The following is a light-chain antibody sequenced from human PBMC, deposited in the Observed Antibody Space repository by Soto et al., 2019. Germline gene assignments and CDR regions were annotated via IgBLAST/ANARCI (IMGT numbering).Light chain of an antibody. J-gene: IGKJ4*01. CDR3: LQYYSYPLT. V-gene: IGKV1-8*01. Sequence: AIRMTPSPSSLSASTGDRVTITCRASQGISSYLAWYQQKPGKAPKLLIYAASTLQSGVPSRFSGSGSGTDFTLTISCLQSEDFATYFCLQYYSYPLTFGRGTKGDIK. CDR2: AAS. CDR1: QGISSY.